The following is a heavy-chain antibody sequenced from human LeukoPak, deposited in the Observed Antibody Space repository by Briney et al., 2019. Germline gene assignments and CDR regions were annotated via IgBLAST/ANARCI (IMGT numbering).Heavy chain of an antibody. V-gene: IGHV1-69*04. J-gene: IGHJ6*02. CDR2: IIPILGIA. CDR1: GGTFSSYA. CDR3: ARVGWPRIVGAIPLYYYGMDV. D-gene: IGHD1-26*01. Sequence: SVKVSCKASGGTFSSYAISWVRQAPGQGLEWMGRIIPILGIANYAQKYQGRVTITADKSTSTAYMELSSLRSEDTAVYYCARVGWPRIVGAIPLYYYGMDVWGQGTTVTVSS.